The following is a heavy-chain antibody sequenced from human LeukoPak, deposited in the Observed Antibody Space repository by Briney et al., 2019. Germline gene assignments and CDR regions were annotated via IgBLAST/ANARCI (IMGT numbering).Heavy chain of an antibody. CDR2: IYYSGST. D-gene: IGHD1-26*01. CDR1: GGSISIGDYY. CDR3: ARGLRDSATYYFDN. Sequence: PSETLSLTCIVSGGSISIGDYYWSWIRQPPGKGLEWIGYIYYSGSTYYNPSLKSRVSISVDTSKNQFSLKLSSVTAADTAVYYCARGLRDSATYYFDNWGQGTLVTVSS. V-gene: IGHV4-30-4*08. J-gene: IGHJ4*02.